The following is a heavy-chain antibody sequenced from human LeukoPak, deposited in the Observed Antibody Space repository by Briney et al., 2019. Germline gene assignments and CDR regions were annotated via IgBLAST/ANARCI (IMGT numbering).Heavy chain of an antibody. CDR2: INPNSGDT. D-gene: IGHD3-16*01. V-gene: IGHV1-8*01. J-gene: IGHJ4*02. CDR3: TRSGFGGGVHFDY. CDR1: GYTFTSYD. Sequence: GASVKVSCKASGYTFTSYDINWVRQAAGQGLEWMGWINPNSGDTGYVEKFQGRVTMTRDTSITTAYMELSSLRSEDAAVYYCTRSGFGGGVHFDYWGQGTPVTVSS.